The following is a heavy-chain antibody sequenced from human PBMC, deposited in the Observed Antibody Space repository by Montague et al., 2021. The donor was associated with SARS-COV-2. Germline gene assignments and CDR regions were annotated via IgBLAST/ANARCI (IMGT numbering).Heavy chain of an antibody. CDR2: MYYTGTS. V-gene: IGHV4-59*02. J-gene: IGHJ4*01. CDR3: ARGFGYTSMFRSFDY. Sequence: SETLSLTCAISGGSASGYYWAWIRQPPGKGLEWIGYMYYTGTSNYNPSLKSRVSMSIDTSKNHFSLNLTSVAAADTGVYYCARGFGYTSMFRSFDYWGHGTQVTVSS. CDR1: GGSASGYY. D-gene: IGHD2-2*02.